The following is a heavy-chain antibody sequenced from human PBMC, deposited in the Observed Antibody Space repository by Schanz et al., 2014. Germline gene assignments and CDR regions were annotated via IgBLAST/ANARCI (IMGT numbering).Heavy chain of an antibody. CDR2: ISATSAKI. CDR1: GFTFSRSA. CDR3: AKDPSYGSDWVKYLDH. D-gene: IGHD1-26*01. J-gene: IGHJ4*02. Sequence: EVQLVESGGGLVQPGGSLRLSCAASGFTFSRSAMNWVRQAPGKGLEWVSYISATSAKIDYADSVQGRFTISRDNAKNSLYLQMSSLRDEDTAVYYCAKDPSYGSDWVKYLDHGGQGTLVTVSS. V-gene: IGHV3-48*02.